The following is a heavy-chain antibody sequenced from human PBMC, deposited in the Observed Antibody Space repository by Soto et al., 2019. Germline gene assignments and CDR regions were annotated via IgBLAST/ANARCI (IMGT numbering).Heavy chain of an antibody. J-gene: IGHJ4*02. D-gene: IGHD6-19*01. V-gene: IGHV1-18*01. CDR2: ISTYNGNT. Sequence: QVQLMQSEVEVKKPGASVTVSCKASGYTFVGYGITWVRQAPGQDFEWMGWISTYNGNTNYAQKFQDRVTMTADTSTDTADMELRNLRSDDTAVYYCTRAAYSSGGSGDYWGQGTLVTVTS. CDR1: GYTFVGYG. CDR3: TRAAYSSGGSGDY.